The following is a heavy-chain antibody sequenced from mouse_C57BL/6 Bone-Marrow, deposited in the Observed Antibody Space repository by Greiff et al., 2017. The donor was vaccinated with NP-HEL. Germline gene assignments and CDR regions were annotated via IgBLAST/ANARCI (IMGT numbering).Heavy chain of an antibody. J-gene: IGHJ4*01. D-gene: IGHD4-1*01. CDR1: GYTFTSYW. V-gene: IGHV1-61*01. Sequence: QVQLQQPGAELVRPGSSVKLSCKASGYTFTSYWMDWVKQRPGQGLEWIGNIYPSDSETHYNQKFKDKATLTVDKSSSTAYMQLSSLTSEDSAVYYGARDPLGHYAMDYWGQGTSVTVSS. CDR3: ARDPLGHYAMDY. CDR2: IYPSDSET.